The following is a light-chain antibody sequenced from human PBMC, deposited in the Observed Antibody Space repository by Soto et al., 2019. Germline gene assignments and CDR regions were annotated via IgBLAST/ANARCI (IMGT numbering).Light chain of an antibody. J-gene: IGKJ1*01. V-gene: IGKV1-5*03. CDR2: KAS. CDR1: QSISNW. Sequence: DIQVTQSPSTLSASVGDRVTITCRASQSISNWLAWYQQKPGKAPKLLIFKASSLESGVPSRFSGSGSGTEFTLTISSLQPDDFVTYYCQQYNGYSRAFGQGTKVEIK. CDR3: QQYNGYSRA.